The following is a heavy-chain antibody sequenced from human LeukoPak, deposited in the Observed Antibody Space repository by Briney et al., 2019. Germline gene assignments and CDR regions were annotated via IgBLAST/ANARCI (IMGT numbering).Heavy chain of an antibody. CDR2: IAPHSGGT. J-gene: IGHJ5*02. Sequence: ASVNVSCETSGYSFYDYYMHCAPHAPAQGLEWMVGIAPHSGGTSSAKKFQGRVTMTRDTSITTVYMEVRWLTSDDTAIYYCARADRLHGGPYLIGPWGQGTLVTVSS. D-gene: IGHD2-21*01. V-gene: IGHV1-2*02. CDR3: ARADRLHGGPYLIGP. CDR1: GYSFYDYY.